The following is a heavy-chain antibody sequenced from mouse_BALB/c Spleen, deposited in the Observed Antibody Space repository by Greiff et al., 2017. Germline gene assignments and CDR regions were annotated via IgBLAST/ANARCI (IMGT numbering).Heavy chain of an antibody. CDR2: ILPGSGST. CDR1: GYTFSSYW. J-gene: IGHJ2*01. CDR3: SYYYGSSYGFFDY. D-gene: IGHD1-1*01. V-gene: IGHV1-9*01. Sequence: QVQLQQSGAELMKPGASVKISCKATGYTFSSYWIEWVKQRPGHGLEWIGEILPGSGSTNYNEKFKGKATFTADTSSNTAYMQLSSLTSEDSAVYYCSYYYGSSYGFFDYWGQGTTLTVSS.